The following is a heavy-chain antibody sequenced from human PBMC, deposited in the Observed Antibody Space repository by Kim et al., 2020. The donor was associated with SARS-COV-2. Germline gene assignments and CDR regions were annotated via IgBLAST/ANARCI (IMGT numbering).Heavy chain of an antibody. J-gene: IGHJ4*02. V-gene: IGHV4-34*01. CDR2: GST. D-gene: IGHD3-22*01. Sequence: GSTTYHPSRKSRVPRSVDTTKNQFSLKLSSVTAADTAVYYCARMGDSSGTWGQGTLVTVSS. CDR3: ARMGDSSGT.